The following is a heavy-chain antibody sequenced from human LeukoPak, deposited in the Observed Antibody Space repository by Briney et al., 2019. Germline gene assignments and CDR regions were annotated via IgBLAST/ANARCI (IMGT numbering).Heavy chain of an antibody. J-gene: IGHJ3*02. Sequence: ASVKVSCKASGYTFTGYYMHWVRQAPGQGLEWMGWINPNSGGTNYAQKLQGRVTMTTDTSTSTAYMELRSLRSDDTAVYYCATTKGGYCSGGSCYSGDAFDIWGQGTMVTVSS. V-gene: IGHV1-2*02. D-gene: IGHD2-15*01. CDR3: ATTKGGYCSGGSCYSGDAFDI. CDR2: INPNSGGT. CDR1: GYTFTGYY.